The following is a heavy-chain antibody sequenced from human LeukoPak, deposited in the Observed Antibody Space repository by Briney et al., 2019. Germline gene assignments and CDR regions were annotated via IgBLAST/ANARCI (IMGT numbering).Heavy chain of an antibody. D-gene: IGHD3-22*01. J-gene: IGHJ4*02. CDR1: GFTVSSNY. V-gene: IGHV3-7*01. CDR3: ARDGSESSGYYYAL. Sequence: SGGSLRLSCAASGFTVSSNYMSWVRQAPGKGLEWVANIKQDGSEKYYVDSVKGRFTISRDNAKNSLYLQMNSLRAEDTAVYYCARDGSESSGYYYALWGQGTLVTVSS. CDR2: IKQDGSEK.